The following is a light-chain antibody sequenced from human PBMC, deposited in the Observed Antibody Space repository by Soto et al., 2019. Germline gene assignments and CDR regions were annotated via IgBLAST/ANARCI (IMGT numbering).Light chain of an antibody. CDR3: TSYGGSDNYVV. CDR2: DVI. CDR1: SSDVGAYNY. J-gene: IGLJ2*01. Sequence: QSALTQPPSASGSPGQSVTISCTGTSSDVGAYNYVSWYQHHPGRAPKLMIYDVIKRPSGVPDRFSGSKSGNTASLTVSGLQAEDEADYYCTSYGGSDNYVVLGGRTQLTVL. V-gene: IGLV2-8*01.